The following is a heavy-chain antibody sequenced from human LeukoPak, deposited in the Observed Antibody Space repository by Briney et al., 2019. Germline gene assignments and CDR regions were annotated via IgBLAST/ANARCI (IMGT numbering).Heavy chain of an antibody. CDR3: AKAGITMIVVVPYVDY. CDR1: GFTFSSYG. D-gene: IGHD3-22*01. J-gene: IGHJ4*02. Sequence: PGGSLRLSCAASGFTFSSYGMHWVRQAPGKGLEWVAFIRYDGSNKYYADSVKGRFTISRDNSKNTLYLQMNSLRAEDTAVYYCAKAGITMIVVVPYVDYWGQGTLVTVSS. CDR2: IRYDGSNK. V-gene: IGHV3-30*02.